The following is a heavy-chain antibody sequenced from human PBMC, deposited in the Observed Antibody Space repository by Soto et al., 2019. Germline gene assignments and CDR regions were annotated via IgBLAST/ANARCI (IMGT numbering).Heavy chain of an antibody. CDR2: INHSGST. D-gene: IGHD3-3*01. CDR3: ARETTIFGVVTDY. V-gene: IGHV4-34*01. Sequence: SESLSLTCAVYGGSFSGYYWSWIRQPPGKGLEWIGEINHSGSTNYNPSPKSRVTISVDTSKNQFSLKLSSVTAADTAVYYCARETTIFGVVTDYWGQGTLVTVSS. CDR1: GGSFSGYY. J-gene: IGHJ4*02.